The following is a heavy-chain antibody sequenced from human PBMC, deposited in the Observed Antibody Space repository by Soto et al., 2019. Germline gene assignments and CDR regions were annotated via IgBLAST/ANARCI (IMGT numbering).Heavy chain of an antibody. CDR3: AKLGSSSCSPHYYFDD. D-gene: IGHD3-22*01. CDR1: GFTFNNYA. J-gene: IGHJ4*02. Sequence: PGGSLRLSCAASGFTFNNYAMGWVRQAPGKGLEWVSAITGSGSDTYYVDSVKGRFTISRDNSKNTLYLQMNSLRAEDTAVYYCAKLGSSSCSPHYYFDDWGQGTLVTVSS. V-gene: IGHV3-23*01. CDR2: ITGSGSDT.